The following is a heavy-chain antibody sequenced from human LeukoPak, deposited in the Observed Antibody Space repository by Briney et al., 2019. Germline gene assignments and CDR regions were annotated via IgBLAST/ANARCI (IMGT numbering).Heavy chain of an antibody. Sequence: PSETLSLTCSVSGGSISSYYWSWIRQPAGKGLEWIGRIYTSGSNNYNPSLKSRVTMSVDTSKNQFSLKLSSVTAADTAMYYCAREVADYGGYYYYHYMDVWGKGTTVTISS. CDR1: GGSISSYY. CDR3: AREVADYGGYYYYHYMDV. CDR2: IYTSGSN. V-gene: IGHV4-4*07. D-gene: IGHD4-23*01. J-gene: IGHJ6*03.